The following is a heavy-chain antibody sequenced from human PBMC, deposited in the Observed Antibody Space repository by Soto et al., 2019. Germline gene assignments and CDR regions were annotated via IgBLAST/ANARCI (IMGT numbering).Heavy chain of an antibody. CDR3: AKELKPYNSGWYFTLS. CDR2: IYLSGNT. J-gene: IGHJ4*02. D-gene: IGHD6-19*01. CDR1: GGSISSHY. V-gene: IGHV4-4*07. Sequence: SETLSLTCTVSGGSISSHYWSWIRQPAGKGLEWIGRIYLSGNTKINPSLKNRVTMSVDASKNQFSLNLKSVTAADTAVYYCAKELKPYNSGWYFTLSGGQGTLVTVSS.